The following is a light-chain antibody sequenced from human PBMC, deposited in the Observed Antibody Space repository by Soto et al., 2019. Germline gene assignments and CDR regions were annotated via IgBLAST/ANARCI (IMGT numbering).Light chain of an antibody. CDR1: QSSSSY. CDR2: AAS. V-gene: IGKV1-39*01. CDR3: QHTYSTPHT. Sequence: DIQMTQSPSTLSASLGDRVTITCRASQSSSSYLNWYQQKPGKAPKLLIYAASSLQSGVPSRFSGSGSGTDFTLTIISLQPEDFAPYYCQHTYSTPHTFAQGTRLDI. J-gene: IGKJ5*01.